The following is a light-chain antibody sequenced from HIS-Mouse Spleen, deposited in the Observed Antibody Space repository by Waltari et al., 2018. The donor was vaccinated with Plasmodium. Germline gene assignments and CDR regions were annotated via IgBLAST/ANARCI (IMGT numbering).Light chain of an antibody. CDR3: SSYAGSNNLV. CDR2: EVS. V-gene: IGLV2-8*01. J-gene: IGLJ2*01. CDR1: SSDVGGYNY. Sequence: QSALTQPPSASGSPGQSVTISCTGTSSDVGGYNYVSWYQQPPGKAPKLMIYEVSKRPPGVPARFSGATSGNTASLTVSGLQAEDEADYYCSSYAGSNNLVFGGGTKLTVL.